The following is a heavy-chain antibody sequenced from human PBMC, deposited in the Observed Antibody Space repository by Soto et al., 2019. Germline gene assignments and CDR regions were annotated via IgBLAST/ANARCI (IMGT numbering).Heavy chain of an antibody. Sequence: QVQLQESGPGLVKPSETLSLTCTVSGGSISRYYWNWIRQPPGKGLEWIGYIYYSGSNNYNPSLKSRVTISVDTSKNQFSLKLSSVTAADTAVYYCARDPGSGSYYGWFDPWGQGTLVTVSS. V-gene: IGHV4-59*01. CDR3: ARDPGSGSYYGWFDP. J-gene: IGHJ5*02. D-gene: IGHD3-10*01. CDR1: GGSISRYY. CDR2: IYYSGSN.